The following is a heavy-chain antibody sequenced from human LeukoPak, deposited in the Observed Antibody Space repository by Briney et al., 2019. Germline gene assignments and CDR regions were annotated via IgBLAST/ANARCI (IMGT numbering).Heavy chain of an antibody. D-gene: IGHD3-22*01. CDR3: AKTRLEYYYDSSGYYSFSDY. CDR2: IYHSGST. V-gene: IGHV4-4*02. Sequence: SGTLSLTCAVSGGSISSSNWWSWVRQPPGKGLEWIREIYHSGSTNYNPSLKSRVTISVDKSKNQFSLKLSSVTAADTAVYYCAKTRLEYYYDSSGYYSFSDYWGQGTLVTVSS. J-gene: IGHJ4*02. CDR1: GGSISSSNW.